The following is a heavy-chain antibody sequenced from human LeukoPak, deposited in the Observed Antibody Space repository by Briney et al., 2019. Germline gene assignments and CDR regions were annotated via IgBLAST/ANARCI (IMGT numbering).Heavy chain of an antibody. CDR2: ISSSSSYI. D-gene: IGHD3-9*01. V-gene: IGHV3-21*01. Sequence: GGSLRLSCAASGFTFSSYSMNWVRQAPGKGLEWVSSISSSSSYIYYADSVKGRFTISRDNAKNSLYLQMNSLRAEDTAVYYCARGSLTGYYGPFDHWGQGTLVTVSS. CDR3: ARGSLTGYYGPFDH. J-gene: IGHJ4*02. CDR1: GFTFSSYS.